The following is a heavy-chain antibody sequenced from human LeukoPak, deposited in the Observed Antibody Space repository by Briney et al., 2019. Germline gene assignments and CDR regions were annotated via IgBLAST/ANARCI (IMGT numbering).Heavy chain of an antibody. CDR3: ARDYMALYGSGSYYHPAPHFDY. CDR1: GYTFTSYG. CDR2: ISAYNGNT. V-gene: IGHV1-18*01. J-gene: IGHJ4*02. D-gene: IGHD3-10*01. Sequence: ASVKVPCKASGYTFTSYGISWVRQAPGQGLEGMGWISAYNGNTNYAQKLQGRVTMTTDTSTSTAYMELRSLRSDDTAVYYCARDYMALYGSGSYYHPAPHFDYWGQGTLVTVSS.